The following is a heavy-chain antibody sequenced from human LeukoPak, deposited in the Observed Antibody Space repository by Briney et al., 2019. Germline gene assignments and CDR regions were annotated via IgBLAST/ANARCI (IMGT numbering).Heavy chain of an antibody. CDR1: GYTFSSYG. Sequence: ASVKVSCKASGYTFSSYGISWVRQAPGQGLEWLGWISAYNGNTNYAQKLQGRVTMTTDTSTTTAYMELRSLRSDDTAVYYCARRNIAAAALVYWGQGTLVTVSS. D-gene: IGHD6-13*01. J-gene: IGHJ4*02. CDR3: ARRNIAAAALVY. V-gene: IGHV1-18*01. CDR2: ISAYNGNT.